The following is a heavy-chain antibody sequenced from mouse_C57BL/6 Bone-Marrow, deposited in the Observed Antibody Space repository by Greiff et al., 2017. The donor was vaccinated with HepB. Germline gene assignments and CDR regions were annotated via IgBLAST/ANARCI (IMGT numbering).Heavy chain of an antibody. J-gene: IGHJ3*01. Sequence: QVQLKESGAELVRPGASVTLSCKASGYTFTDYEMHWVKQTPVHGLEWIGAIDPETGGTAYNQKFQGKAILTADKSSSTAYMELRSLTSEDSAVYYCTRAPLYYGNYGFAYWGQGTLVTVSA. V-gene: IGHV1-15*01. D-gene: IGHD2-1*01. CDR1: GYTFTDYE. CDR3: TRAPLYYGNYGFAY. CDR2: IDPETGGT.